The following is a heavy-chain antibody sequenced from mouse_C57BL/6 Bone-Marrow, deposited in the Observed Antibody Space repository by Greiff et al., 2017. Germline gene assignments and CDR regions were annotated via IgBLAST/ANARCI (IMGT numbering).Heavy chain of an antibody. Sequence: QVQLKESGAELVKPGASVKISCKASGYAFSSYWMNWVKQRPGKGLEWIGQIYPGDGDTNYNGKFKGKATLTADKSSSTAYMQLSSLTSEDSAVYFCARSYYYGSSYNPFAYWGQGTLVTVSA. J-gene: IGHJ3*01. CDR1: GYAFSSYW. CDR2: IYPGDGDT. D-gene: IGHD1-1*01. CDR3: ARSYYYGSSYNPFAY. V-gene: IGHV1-80*01.